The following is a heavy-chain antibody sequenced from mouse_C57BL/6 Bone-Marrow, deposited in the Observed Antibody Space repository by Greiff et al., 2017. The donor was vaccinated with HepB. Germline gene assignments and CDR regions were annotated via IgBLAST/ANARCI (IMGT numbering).Heavy chain of an antibody. CDR1: GYSFTGYY. J-gene: IGHJ3*01. V-gene: IGHV1-42*01. CDR2: INPSTGGT. CDR3: AGDYDWFAY. D-gene: IGHD2-4*01. Sequence: VQLKQSGPELVKPGASVKISCKASGYSFTGYYINWVKQSPEKSLEWIGEINPSTGGTTYNQKFKAKATLTVDKSSSTAYMQLKSLTSEDSAVYYCAGDYDWFAYWGQGTLVTVSA.